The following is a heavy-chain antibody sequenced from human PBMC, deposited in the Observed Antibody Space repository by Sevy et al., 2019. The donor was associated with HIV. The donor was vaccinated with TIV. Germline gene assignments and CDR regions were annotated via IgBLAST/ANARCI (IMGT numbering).Heavy chain of an antibody. J-gene: IGHJ5*02. Sequence: GGSLRLSCAASGFTFSSYWMSWVRQAPGKGLEWVAVIWYDGSNKYYADSVKGRFTISRDNSKNTLYLQMNSLRAEDTAVYYCARVSSSWALWNWFDPWGQGTLVTVSS. CDR3: ARVSSSWALWNWFDP. V-gene: IGHV3-33*08. CDR2: IWYDGSNK. D-gene: IGHD6-13*01. CDR1: GFTFSSYW.